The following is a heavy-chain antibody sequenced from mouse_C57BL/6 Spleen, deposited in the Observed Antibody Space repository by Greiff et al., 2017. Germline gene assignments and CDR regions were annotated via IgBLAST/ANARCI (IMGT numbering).Heavy chain of an antibody. J-gene: IGHJ4*01. V-gene: IGHV6-6*01. CDR1: GFTFSDAW. Sequence: EVQRVESGGGLVQPGGSMKLSCAASGFTFSDAWMDWVRQSPEKGLEWVAEIRNKANNHATYYAESVKGRFTISRDDSKSSVYLQMNSLRAEDTGMYYCTRGPTVVAECYAMDYWGQGTSVTVST. D-gene: IGHD1-1*01. CDR2: IRNKANNHAT. CDR3: TRGPTVVAECYAMDY.